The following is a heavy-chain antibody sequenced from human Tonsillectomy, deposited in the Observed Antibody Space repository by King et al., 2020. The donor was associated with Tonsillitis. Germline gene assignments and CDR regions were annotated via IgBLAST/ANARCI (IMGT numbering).Heavy chain of an antibody. D-gene: IGHD5-12*01. V-gene: IGHV5-10-1*01. CDR2: IDPTDSYT. CDR3: ARHYSPREYSGPGYYMDV. CDR1: GYRFTAYW. J-gene: IGHJ6*03. Sequence: EFQLVQSGAEVKKAGESLRISCKGSGYRFTAYWISWVRQMPGKGLEWMGRIDPTDSYTQYSPSFQGHVTISADKSISTAYLQWSSLKASDSAIYFCARHYSPREYSGPGYYMDVWGKGTTVTVSS.